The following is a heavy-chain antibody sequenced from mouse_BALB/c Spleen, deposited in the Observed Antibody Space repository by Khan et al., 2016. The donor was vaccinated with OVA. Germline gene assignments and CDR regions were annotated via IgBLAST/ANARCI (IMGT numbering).Heavy chain of an antibody. CDR1: GFSLTSYG. CDR3: ARNYDYDEGLAY. V-gene: IGHV2-2*02. D-gene: IGHD2-4*01. CDR2: IWSGGST. Sequence: QLKQSGPGLVQPSQSLSITCTVSGFSLTSYGIHWVRQSPGKGLEWLGVIWSGGSTDYSAAFISRLSISKDNSKSQVFFKMNSLQANDTAIYYCARNYDYDEGLAYWGQGTLVTVSA. J-gene: IGHJ3*01.